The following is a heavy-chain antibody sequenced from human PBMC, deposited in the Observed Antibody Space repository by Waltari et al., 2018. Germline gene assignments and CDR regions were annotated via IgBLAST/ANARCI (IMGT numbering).Heavy chain of an antibody. V-gene: IGHV3-23*04. CDR1: GFTFSSYG. CDR3: ARGAAYSRFDY. Sequence: EVQLVESGGGLVQPGGSLRLSCAASGFTFSSYGMNWVRRAAGKGLGGVSGISGSGGKTYYADSVKGRFTISRDNSKSTLSLQMNSVRADDTAVYYCARGAAYSRFDYWGQGTLVIVSS. CDR2: ISGSGGKT. J-gene: IGHJ4*02. D-gene: IGHD5-18*01.